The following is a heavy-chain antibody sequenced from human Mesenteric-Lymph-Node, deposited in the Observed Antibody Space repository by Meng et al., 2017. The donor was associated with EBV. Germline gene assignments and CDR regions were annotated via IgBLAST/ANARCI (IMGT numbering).Heavy chain of an antibody. CDR1: IGRVTRRNW. CDR2: IYHSGST. Sequence: LVNSSGHLSPTFDASIGRVTRRNWSRWGRQPPAKALESIGYIYHSGSTTYRPSVLSRVLTPMDTSSNAFSLRLSPVTAADTAVYYCGRMVARCGAHTLNDSWGQGILVTVSS. J-gene: IGHJ5*01. CDR3: GRMVARCGAHTLNDS. V-gene: IGHV4-4*02. D-gene: IGHD2-15*01.